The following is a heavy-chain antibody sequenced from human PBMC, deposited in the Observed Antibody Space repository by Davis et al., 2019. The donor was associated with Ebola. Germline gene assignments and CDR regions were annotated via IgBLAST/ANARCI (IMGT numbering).Heavy chain of an antibody. D-gene: IGHD3-3*01. Sequence: GESLKLSCAASGFTFDAYAMHWVRQAPGKGLEWVSLISGDGGSTYYADSVKGRFTISRDNSKNSLYLQMNSLRTEDTALYYCAKDRQGPYYDFWSGYTYGMDVWGQGTTVTVSS. CDR3: AKDRQGPYYDFWSGYTYGMDV. J-gene: IGHJ6*02. V-gene: IGHV3-43*02. CDR2: ISGDGGST. CDR1: GFTFDAYA.